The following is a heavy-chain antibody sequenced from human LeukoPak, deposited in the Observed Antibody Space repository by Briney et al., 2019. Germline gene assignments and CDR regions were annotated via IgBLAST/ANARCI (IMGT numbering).Heavy chain of an antibody. V-gene: IGHV1-2*02. Sequence: ASVKVSCKASGYTFTDYYMHWVRQAPGQGLEWMGWINPNSGGTDSAQKFQGRVTMTRDTSISTAYMELSRLRSDDTAVYYCARDLMGARVNWFDPWGQGTLVTVSS. CDR3: ARDLMGARVNWFDP. CDR2: INPNSGGT. J-gene: IGHJ5*02. CDR1: GYTFTDYY. D-gene: IGHD1-26*01.